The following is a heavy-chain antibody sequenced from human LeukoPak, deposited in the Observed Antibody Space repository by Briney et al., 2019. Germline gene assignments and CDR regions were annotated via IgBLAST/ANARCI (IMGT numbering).Heavy chain of an antibody. Sequence: GGSLRLSCAASGFTFSSYWMHWARQAPGKGLVWVSRINSDGSSTSYADSVKGRFTISRDNAKNTLYLQMNSLRAEDTAVYYCARDPGDYYFDYWGQGTLVTVSS. D-gene: IGHD2-21*02. J-gene: IGHJ4*02. CDR1: GFTFSSYW. V-gene: IGHV3-74*01. CDR3: ARDPGDYYFDY. CDR2: INSDGSST.